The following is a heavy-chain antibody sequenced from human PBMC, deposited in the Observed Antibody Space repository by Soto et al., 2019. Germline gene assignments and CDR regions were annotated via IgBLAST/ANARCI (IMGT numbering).Heavy chain of an antibody. D-gene: IGHD3-16*01. CDR1: GFTFTNYP. CDR3: AKRPLKLGGSYFDY. Sequence: EVQVLDSGGGLVQPGGSLRLSCAASGFTFTNYPMAWVRQAPAKGLEWVSTISGSGGSTFYADSVKGRFTISRDNSKNTVYLQMNSLRVEDTAVYYCAKRPLKLGGSYFDYWGQGTLVTVSS. CDR2: ISGSGGST. V-gene: IGHV3-23*01. J-gene: IGHJ4*02.